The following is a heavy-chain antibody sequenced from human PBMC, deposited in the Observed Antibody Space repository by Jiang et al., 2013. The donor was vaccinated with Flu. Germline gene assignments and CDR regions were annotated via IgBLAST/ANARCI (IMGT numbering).Heavy chain of an antibody. D-gene: IGHD3-9*01. Sequence: GSGLVKPSQTLSLTCTVSAGFIGSGNYYWSWFRQSAGRGLEWVGRIYTRGSTNYNPSLKSRVTISVDASKNQFSLXLRSVTAADTAVYYCASRFYDLLTDAKDYQYPMDVWGQGTT. CDR2: IYTRGST. CDR3: ASRFYDLLTDAKDYQYPMDV. J-gene: IGHJ6*02. CDR1: AGFIGSGNYY. V-gene: IGHV4-61*02.